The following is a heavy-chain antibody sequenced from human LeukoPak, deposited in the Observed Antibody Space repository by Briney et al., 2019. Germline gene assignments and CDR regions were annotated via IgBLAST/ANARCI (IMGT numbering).Heavy chain of an antibody. CDR1: GFTFSSYS. CDR3: ASDLSRGYSYGPSDSY. V-gene: IGHV3-48*01. D-gene: IGHD5-18*01. Sequence: GGSLRLSCAASGFTFSSYSMNWVRQAPGKGLEWVSYISSSSSTTYYADSVKGRFTISRDNAKNSLYLQMNSLRAEDTAVYYCASDLSRGYSYGPSDSYWGQGTLVTVSS. CDR2: ISSSSSTT. J-gene: IGHJ4*02.